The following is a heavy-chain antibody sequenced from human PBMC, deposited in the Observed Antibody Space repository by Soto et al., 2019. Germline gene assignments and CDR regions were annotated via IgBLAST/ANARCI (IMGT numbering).Heavy chain of an antibody. CDR2: ISYDGSSK. J-gene: IGHJ6*02. CDR3: ARDEFFYYAMDV. CDR1: GFTFSSYA. Sequence: GSLRLSCAASGFTFSSYAMHWVRQAPGKGLEWVAVISYDGSSKYYADSVKGRFTISRDNSKNTLYLQMNSLRAEDTAVYYCARDEFFYYAMDVWGQGTSVTLSS. V-gene: IGHV3-30-3*01. D-gene: IGHD3-10*01.